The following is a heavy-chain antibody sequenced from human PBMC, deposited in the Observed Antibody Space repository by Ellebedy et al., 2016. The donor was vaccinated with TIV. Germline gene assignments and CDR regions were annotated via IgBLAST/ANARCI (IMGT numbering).Heavy chain of an antibody. CDR3: ATRLTTVVKHSTYFDY. J-gene: IGHJ4*02. CDR2: INPSGGST. CDR1: GYTFTSYY. V-gene: IGHV1-46*01. D-gene: IGHD4-23*01. Sequence: ASVKVSXXASGYTFTSYYMHWVRQAPGQGLEWMGIINPSGGSTSYAQKFQGRVTMTRDTSTSTVYMELSSLRSEDTAVYYCATRLTTVVKHSTYFDYWGQGTLVTVSS.